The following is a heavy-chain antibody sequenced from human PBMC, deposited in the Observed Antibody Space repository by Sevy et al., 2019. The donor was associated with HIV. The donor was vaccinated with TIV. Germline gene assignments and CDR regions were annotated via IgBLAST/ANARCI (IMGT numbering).Heavy chain of an antibody. V-gene: IGHV3-53*01. CDR1: GFDIRCNY. Sequence: GGSLRLSCVVSGFDIRCNYMSWVRQAPGKGLEWVSHIYAGGTAYYADSVKGRFTFSRDDSKNTVSLQMRSLRVEDSAVYYCAGEYCSRGSCFFDYWGQGIQVTVSS. CDR3: AGEYCSRGSCFFDY. CDR2: IYAGGTA. J-gene: IGHJ4*02. D-gene: IGHD2-15*01.